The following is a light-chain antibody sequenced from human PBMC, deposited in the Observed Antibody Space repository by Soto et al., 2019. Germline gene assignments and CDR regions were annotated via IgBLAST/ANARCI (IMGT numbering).Light chain of an antibody. CDR3: MQALQTPYT. CDR2: LGS. Sequence: EIVMTQSPPSLTVTPGEPASISCRSSQRLLHNNGNTFLDWYLQKPGQSPQLLIYLGSNRASGVPDRVSGSEAGTDFKLKISRVEAEDVGVYYCMQALQTPYTFGQGTKLEIK. V-gene: IGKV2-28*01. J-gene: IGKJ2*01. CDR1: QRLLHNNGNTF.